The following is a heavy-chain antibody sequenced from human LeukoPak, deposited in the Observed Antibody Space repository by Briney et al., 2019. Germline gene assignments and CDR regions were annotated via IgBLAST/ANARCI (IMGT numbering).Heavy chain of an antibody. V-gene: IGHV1-18*01. CDR3: ARSCNSGSCYRGFDY. CDR2: ISVYNSNT. CDR1: GYSFNSYG. J-gene: IGHJ4*02. D-gene: IGHD1-26*01. Sequence: ASVKVSCKTSGYSFNSYGISWVRQAPGQGLEWMGWISVYNSNTNYAQTLQGRVTITTDTSTSTAYMEMRSLRADDTAVYYCARSCNSGSCYRGFDYWGEGTLVTVS.